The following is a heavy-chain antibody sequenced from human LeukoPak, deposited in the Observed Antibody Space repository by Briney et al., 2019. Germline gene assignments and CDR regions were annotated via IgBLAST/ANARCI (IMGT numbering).Heavy chain of an antibody. CDR1: GGSFSGYY. CDR3: ARGVKVAARALGY. J-gene: IGHJ4*02. Sequence: PSETLSLTCAVYGGSFSGYYWSWIRQPPGKGLEWIGEINHSGSSSYNPSLKSRVTISVDTSKNQFSLKLSSVTAADTAVYYCARGVKVAARALGYWGRGTLVTVSS. D-gene: IGHD2-15*01. V-gene: IGHV4-34*01. CDR2: INHSGSS.